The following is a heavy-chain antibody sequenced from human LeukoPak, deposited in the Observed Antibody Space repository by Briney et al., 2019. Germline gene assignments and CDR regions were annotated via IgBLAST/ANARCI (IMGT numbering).Heavy chain of an antibody. D-gene: IGHD2-21*02. Sequence: GESLKISCEGSGYSFTSYWIGWVRQMPGKGLEWMGIIYPGDSDTRYSPSFQGQVTISADKSISTAYLQWSSLKASDTAMYYCARLADCGGDYPLGYFDYWGQGTLVTVSS. V-gene: IGHV5-51*01. CDR2: IYPGDSDT. CDR3: ARLADCGGDYPLGYFDY. J-gene: IGHJ4*02. CDR1: GYSFTSYW.